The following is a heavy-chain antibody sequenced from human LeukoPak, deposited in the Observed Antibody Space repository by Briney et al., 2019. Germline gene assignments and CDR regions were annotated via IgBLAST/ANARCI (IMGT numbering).Heavy chain of an antibody. V-gene: IGHV3-9*01. CDR3: AKGLSGQWLVPAYIDY. CDR2: ICWNSGSI. Sequence: PGGTLRLSGAASGFTFDDYAKPWVRQAPGKGLKWGSGICWNSGSIGYADSVKGRFTISRDNAKNSLYLQMNSLRAEDTALYYCAKGLSGQWLVPAYIDYWGQGTLVTVSS. CDR1: GFTFDDYA. J-gene: IGHJ4*02. D-gene: IGHD6-19*01.